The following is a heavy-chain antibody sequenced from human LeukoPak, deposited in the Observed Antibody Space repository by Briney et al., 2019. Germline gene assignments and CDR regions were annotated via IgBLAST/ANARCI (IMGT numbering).Heavy chain of an antibody. Sequence: SETPSLTCAVYGGSFSGYYWSWLRQAPGKGLEWSGEINHSGSTNYNPSLKSRLTISVATSTNQFSLTLSSVTAADTAVYYCARAIRLNIVVVVARSRRDYMDVWGKGTAVTVSS. J-gene: IGHJ6*03. D-gene: IGHD2-15*01. CDR3: ARAIRLNIVVVVARSRRDYMDV. CDR2: INHSGST. CDR1: GGSFSGYY. V-gene: IGHV4-34*01.